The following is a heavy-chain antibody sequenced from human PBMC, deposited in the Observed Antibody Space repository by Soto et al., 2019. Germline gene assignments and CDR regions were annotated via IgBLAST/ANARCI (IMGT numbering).Heavy chain of an antibody. CDR1: GFTFSSYG. CDR3: ASSGPYYDFWSGYSD. D-gene: IGHD3-3*01. Sequence: GGSLRLSCAASGFTFSSYGMHWVRQAPGKGLEWVAVIWYDGSNKYYADSVKGRFTISRDNSKNTLYLQMNSLRAEDTAVYYCASSGPYYDFWSGYSDWGQGTLVTVSS. CDR2: IWYDGSNK. J-gene: IGHJ4*02. V-gene: IGHV3-33*01.